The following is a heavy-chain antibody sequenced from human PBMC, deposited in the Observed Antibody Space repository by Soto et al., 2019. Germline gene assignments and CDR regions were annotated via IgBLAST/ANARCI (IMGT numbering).Heavy chain of an antibody. V-gene: IGHV1-18*01. Sequence: QVQLVQSGTEVKKPGASVKVSCKASGYTFSNFGSGGVRQAPGQGFGGRGGISPSNGKTIYAQNFHGRVTMTTDTSTATAHMELRSLISDDTAVYYCARVIMIFGVANLGSYFDYWGQGTRVTVSA. CDR3: ARVIMIFGVANLGSYFDY. CDR2: ISPSNGKT. D-gene: IGHD3-3*01. J-gene: IGHJ4*02. CDR1: GYTFSNFG.